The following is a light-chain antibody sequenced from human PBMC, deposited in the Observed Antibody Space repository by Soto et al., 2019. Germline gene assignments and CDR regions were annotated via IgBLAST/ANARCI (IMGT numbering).Light chain of an antibody. CDR1: QGMSSW. Sequence: DIQMTQSPSSVSASVGDRVTITCRASQGMSSWLAWYQQKPGKAPKLLIYDASNLQSGVPSRFSGSGSGTDFTLTISSLQPEDFATYYCQQANSFPITFGQGTRLEIK. J-gene: IGKJ5*01. V-gene: IGKV1-12*01. CDR2: DAS. CDR3: QQANSFPIT.